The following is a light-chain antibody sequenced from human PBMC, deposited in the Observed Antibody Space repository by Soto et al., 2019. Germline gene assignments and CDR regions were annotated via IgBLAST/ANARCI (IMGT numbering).Light chain of an antibody. J-gene: IGLJ1*01. CDR2: DVS. CDR1: SSDVGYSNY. CDR3: SSYTSSSLYV. V-gene: IGLV2-14*01. Sequence: QSALTQPASVSGSPGQSITISCTGTSSDVGYSNYVSWYQQLPGKAPKLMIYDVSDRPSGVSNRFSGSKSGSTASLTISGLQAEGEAGYYCSSYTSSSLYVFGTGTKLTVL.